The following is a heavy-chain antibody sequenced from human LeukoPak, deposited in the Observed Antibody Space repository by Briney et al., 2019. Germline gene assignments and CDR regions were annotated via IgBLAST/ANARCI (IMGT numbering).Heavy chain of an antibody. J-gene: IGHJ3*02. D-gene: IGHD3-10*01. CDR1: GGSISSYY. CDR3: ARAVQARGSAGAFDI. V-gene: IGHV4-59*01. CDR2: IYYSGST. Sequence: SETLSLTCTVSGGSISSYYWSWIRQPPGKGLEWIGYIYYSGSTNYNPSLKSRVTISVDTSKNQFSLKLSSVTAADTAVYYCARAVQARGSAGAFDIWGQGTMVTVSS.